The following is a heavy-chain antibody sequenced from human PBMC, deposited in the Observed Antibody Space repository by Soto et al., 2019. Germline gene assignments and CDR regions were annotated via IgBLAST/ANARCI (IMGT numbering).Heavy chain of an antibody. CDR1: GFTFSRYS. CDR2: ITSASTTI. V-gene: IGHV3-48*02. CDR3: AREDCDTDCYFDY. J-gene: IGHJ4*02. Sequence: PGGSLRLSCAASGFTFSRYSMNWVRQAPGRGLEWVSYITSASTTIYYADSVKGRFTISRDNVKNSVSLQMNSLRDEDTAVYFCAREDCDTDCYFDYWGQGTPVTVSS. D-gene: IGHD2-21*02.